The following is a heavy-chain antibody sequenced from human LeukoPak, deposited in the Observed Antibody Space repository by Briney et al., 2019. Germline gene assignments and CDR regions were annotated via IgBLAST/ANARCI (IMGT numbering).Heavy chain of an antibody. V-gene: IGHV4-30-4*08. Sequence: SETLSLTCTVSGGSISSGHYYWSWIRQPPGKGLEWIGDIYYSGSTHYNPSLKSRVIISVDTSKNQFSLNLSSVTAADTDVYYGAREDGGYSCFDPSGQGTLVTVSS. CDR3: AREDGGYSCFDP. D-gene: IGHD3-22*01. CDR1: GGSISSGHYY. J-gene: IGHJ5*02. CDR2: IYYSGST.